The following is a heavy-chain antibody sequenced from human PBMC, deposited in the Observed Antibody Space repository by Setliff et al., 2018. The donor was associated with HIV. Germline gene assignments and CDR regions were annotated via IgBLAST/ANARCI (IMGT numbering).Heavy chain of an antibody. D-gene: IGHD3-10*01. J-gene: IGHJ4*02. CDR2: IVLMSNTA. CDR3: AREPAGSGSGSFGF. Sequence: SVKVSCKASGDTFTSYVISWVRQAPGQGLEWMGGIVLMSNTADYAPKFQGGVTITADKSTSTAYMELSSLRAEDTAVYYCAREPAGSGSGSFGFWGQGTLVTVSS. V-gene: IGHV1-69*06. CDR1: GDTFTSYV.